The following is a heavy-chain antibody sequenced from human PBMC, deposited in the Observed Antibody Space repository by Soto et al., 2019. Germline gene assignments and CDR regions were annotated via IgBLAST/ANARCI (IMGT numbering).Heavy chain of an antibody. V-gene: IGHV3-23*01. CDR1: GFTFSSYA. CDR2: ISGSGGST. Sequence: GRFLRLSCAASGFTFSSYAMRWVRQAPGKGLEWVSAISGSGGSTYYADSVKGRFTISRDNSKNTPYLQMNSLRAEDTAVYYCAKDPFGAPVIVFDYWGQGTLVTVSS. CDR3: AKDPFGAPVIVFDY. J-gene: IGHJ4*02. D-gene: IGHD3-16*02.